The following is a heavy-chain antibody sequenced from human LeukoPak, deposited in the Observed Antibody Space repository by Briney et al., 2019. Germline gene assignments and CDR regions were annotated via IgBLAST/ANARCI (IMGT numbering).Heavy chain of an antibody. D-gene: IGHD1-26*01. CDR2: ISGSGGST. V-gene: IGHV3-23*01. J-gene: IGHJ4*02. Sequence: GGSLRLSCAASGFTFSSYAMSWVRQAPGNGLEWVSAISGSGGSTYYADSVKGRFTISRDNSKNTLYLQMNSLRAEDTAVYYCARDWGSRGSYYYLDYWGQGTLVTVSS. CDR1: GFTFSSYA. CDR3: ARDWGSRGSYYYLDY.